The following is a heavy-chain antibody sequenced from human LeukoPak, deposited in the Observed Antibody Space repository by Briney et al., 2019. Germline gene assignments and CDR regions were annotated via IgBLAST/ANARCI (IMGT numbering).Heavy chain of an antibody. CDR2: FDPEDGET. CDR3: ATDLEGTNFGVVTGWYFDL. Sequence: GASVKVSCKASVYTFTDYYMHWVQQSPGKGLEWMGRFDPEDGETIYAEKFQGRVTITADTSTDTDYMELSSLRSEDTAVYYCATDLEGTNFGVVTGWYFDLSGRGTLVTVSS. D-gene: IGHD3-3*01. CDR1: VYTFTDYY. V-gene: IGHV1-69-2*01. J-gene: IGHJ2*01.